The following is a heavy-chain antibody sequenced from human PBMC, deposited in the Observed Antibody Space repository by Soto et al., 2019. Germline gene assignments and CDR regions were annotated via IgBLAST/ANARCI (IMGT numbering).Heavy chain of an antibody. V-gene: IGHV3-7*03. J-gene: IGHJ4*02. Sequence: GGSLRLSCAASGFTFSNYWMSWVRQAPGKGLEWVANIKQDGSEKYYVDSVEGRFTLSRDNAKNSLHLQMNSLRAEDTALYYCAISQDRGGRTTFIYWGQGTQVTVSS. CDR2: IKQDGSEK. CDR1: GFTFSNYW. D-gene: IGHD3-16*01. CDR3: AISQDRGGRTTFIY.